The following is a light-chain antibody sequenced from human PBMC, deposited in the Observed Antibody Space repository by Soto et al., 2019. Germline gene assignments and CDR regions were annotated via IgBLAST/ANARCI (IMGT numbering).Light chain of an antibody. V-gene: IGKV2-30*02. Sequence: DVVMTQSPLSLPVTLGQPASISCRSNQSLVHSAGIAYFSWFQQRPGRSPRRLIYKVSNRDSGVPARFSGSGSGTDFALKISRVESEDVGVYYCTQWKHWPITFGQGTRLEIK. J-gene: IGKJ5*01. CDR2: KVS. CDR3: TQWKHWPIT. CDR1: QSLVHSAGIAY.